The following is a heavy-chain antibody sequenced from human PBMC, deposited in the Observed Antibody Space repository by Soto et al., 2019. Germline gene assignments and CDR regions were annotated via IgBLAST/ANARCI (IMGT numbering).Heavy chain of an antibody. CDR3: ARRTTVFDYYGMDV. Sequence: GASVKVSCKASGYTFTSYGISWVRQAPGQGLEWMGWISAYNGNTNYAQKLQGRVTMTTDTSTSTAYMELRSLRSDDTAVYYCARRTTVFDYYGMDVWGQGTTVTVSS. D-gene: IGHD4-17*01. CDR1: GYTFTSYG. CDR2: ISAYNGNT. V-gene: IGHV1-18*01. J-gene: IGHJ6*02.